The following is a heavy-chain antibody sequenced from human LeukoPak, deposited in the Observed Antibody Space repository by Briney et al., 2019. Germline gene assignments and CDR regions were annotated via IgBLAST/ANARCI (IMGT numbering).Heavy chain of an antibody. Sequence: SETLSLTCTVSGGSISSGGYYWSWIRQPPGKGLEWIGYIYHSGSTYYNPSLKSRVTISVDRSKNQFSLKLSSVTAADTAVYYCASYNWNYHVFDIWGQGTMVTVSS. CDR2: IYHSGST. CDR1: GGSISSGGYY. J-gene: IGHJ3*02. V-gene: IGHV4-30-2*01. D-gene: IGHD1-7*01. CDR3: ASYNWNYHVFDI.